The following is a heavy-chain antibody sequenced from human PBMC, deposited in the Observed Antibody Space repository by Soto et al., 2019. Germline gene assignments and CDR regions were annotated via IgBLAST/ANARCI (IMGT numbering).Heavy chain of an antibody. CDR1: GYTFTNYG. J-gene: IGHJ4*02. D-gene: IGHD6-13*01. CDR2: INAYNGKT. V-gene: IGHV1-18*01. Sequence: QVHLVQSGAEVKKPGASVKVSCKASGYTFTNYGISWVRQAPGQGLEWMGWINAYNGKTNYAQKVKGRVTMTTDTSTTTAHMELRSLRSDDTAVYYCARASLAGPSNFDYWGQGSLVTVSS. CDR3: ARASLAGPSNFDY.